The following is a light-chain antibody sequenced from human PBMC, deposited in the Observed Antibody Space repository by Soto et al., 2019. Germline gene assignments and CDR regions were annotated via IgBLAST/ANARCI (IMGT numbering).Light chain of an antibody. CDR1: SSNIGAAFD. V-gene: IGLV1-40*01. CDR2: RNT. CDR3: QSYDRSLSGSWV. Sequence: QSVLTKPPSVSGAPGQKVTISCTGSSSNIGAAFDVHWYQQLPGTAPKLLIYRNTNRPSGVPDRFSGSKSGASASLAITGLQAEDEGDYYCQSYDRSLSGSWVFGGGTKLTVL. J-gene: IGLJ3*02.